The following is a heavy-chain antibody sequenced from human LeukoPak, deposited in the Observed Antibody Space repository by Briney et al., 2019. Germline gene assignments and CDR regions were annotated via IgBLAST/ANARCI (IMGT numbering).Heavy chain of an antibody. D-gene: IGHD2-2*01. CDR2: IYYSVRT. J-gene: IGHJ3*02. CDR3: ARQDIVVVPNALDI. Sequence: PSETLLHTCSVSGGSISSSRYYSGWIRQPPGKGLEWLGSIYYSVRTYYNPSLKSRVTISVDTSKNQFSLKLSSVTAADTAVYYCARQDIVVVPNALDIWGQATMVTVSS. V-gene: IGHV4-39*01. CDR1: GGSISSSRYY.